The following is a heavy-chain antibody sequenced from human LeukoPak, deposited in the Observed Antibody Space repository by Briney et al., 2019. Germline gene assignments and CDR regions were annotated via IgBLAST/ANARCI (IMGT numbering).Heavy chain of an antibody. V-gene: IGHV3-23*01. D-gene: IGHD5-12*01. Sequence: GGSQRLSFAASGFIFRSYAMSWVRQAPGKGLEWLSGISGSGGSTYYSDAVKGRFTISRDNSKNTLFLQMNSLRAEDTAVYYCAKDRGPYRGYDSFFDFWGQGTLVTVSS. CDR1: GFIFRSYA. CDR2: ISGSGGST. J-gene: IGHJ4*02. CDR3: AKDRGPYRGYDSFFDF.